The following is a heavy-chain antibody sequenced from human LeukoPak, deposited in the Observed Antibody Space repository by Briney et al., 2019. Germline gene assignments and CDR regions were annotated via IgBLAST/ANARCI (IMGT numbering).Heavy chain of an antibody. V-gene: IGHV3-48*01. CDR3: ARDLGSYTSGWYMGFDY. CDR1: GFTFSSYS. Sequence: GGSLRLSCAASGFTFSSYSMNWVRQAPGKGLEWVSYISSSSSTIYYADSVKGRFTISRDNSKNTLYLRMNSLRAEDTAIYYCARDLGSYTSGWYMGFDYWGQGTLVAVSS. D-gene: IGHD6-19*01. J-gene: IGHJ4*02. CDR2: ISSSSSTI.